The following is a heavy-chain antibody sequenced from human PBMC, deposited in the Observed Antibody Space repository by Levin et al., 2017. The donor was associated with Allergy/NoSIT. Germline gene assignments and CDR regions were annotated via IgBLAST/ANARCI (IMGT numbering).Heavy chain of an antibody. V-gene: IGHV3-30*18. CDR2: ISYDGSDK. CDR3: AKEGPRRDFDY. J-gene: IGHJ4*02. Sequence: PGGSLRLSCAASGFTFSSYAMHWVRQAPGKGLEWVAFISYDGSDKYYAESVKGRFTISRDDSKNTLYLQMYSLRAEDTAAYYCAKEGPRRDFDYWGQGTLVAVSS. CDR1: GFTFSSYA.